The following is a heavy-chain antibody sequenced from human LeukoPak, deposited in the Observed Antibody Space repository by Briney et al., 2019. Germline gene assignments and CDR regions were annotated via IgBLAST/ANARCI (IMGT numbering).Heavy chain of an antibody. CDR3: ISGFCSSASCYA. V-gene: IGHV3-15*01. J-gene: IGHJ4*02. D-gene: IGHD2-2*01. Sequence: GGSLRLSCEAPGFTFPNSWVSWVRQAPGKGGEWGGRIRRKTDGGTADYAAPAMGRFTISRDDSNNTLHLQMNSLKTEDTAVYYCISGFCSSASCYAWGRGTLVIVSS. CDR1: GFTFPNSW. CDR2: IRRKTDGGTA.